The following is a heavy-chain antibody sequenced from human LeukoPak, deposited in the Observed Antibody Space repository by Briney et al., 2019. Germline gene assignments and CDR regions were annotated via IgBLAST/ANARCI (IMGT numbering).Heavy chain of an antibody. Sequence: GGSLRLSCAASGFTFSSYSMNWVRQAPGKGLEWLAYITSSSSDINYADSVKGRFTISRDNAKNSLYLQMNSLRAEDTAVYYCVRDLIWAFDIWGQGTMVTVSS. CDR3: VRDLIWAFDI. J-gene: IGHJ3*02. D-gene: IGHD3-9*01. V-gene: IGHV3-48*01. CDR1: GFTFSSYS. CDR2: ITSSSSDI.